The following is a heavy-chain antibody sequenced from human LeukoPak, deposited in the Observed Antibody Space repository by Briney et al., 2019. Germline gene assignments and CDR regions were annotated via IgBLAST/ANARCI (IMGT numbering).Heavy chain of an antibody. J-gene: IGHJ4*02. CDR1: GYTFTGYY. CDR3: ARGRLYYDSSGYYLTNSIDY. V-gene: IGHV1-2*02. CDR2: INPNSGGT. D-gene: IGHD3-22*01. Sequence: ASVKVSCKASGYTFTGYYMHWVRQAPGRGLEWMGWINPNSGGTNYAQKFQGRVTMTRDTSISTAYMELSRLRSDDTAVYYCARGRLYYDSSGYYLTNSIDYWGQGTLVTVSS.